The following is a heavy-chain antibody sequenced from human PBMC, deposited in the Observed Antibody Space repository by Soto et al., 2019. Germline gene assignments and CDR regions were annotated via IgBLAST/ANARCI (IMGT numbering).Heavy chain of an antibody. V-gene: IGHV4-34*01. CDR1: GRSFSGYY. Sequence: PSETLSLTCAVYGRSFSGYYWGWIRQPPGKGLEWIGEINHSGSTNYNPSLKSRVTISVDTSKNQFSLNLSSVTAADTAVYYCARRLDVWGQGTTVTVSS. CDR2: INHSGST. CDR3: ARRLDV. J-gene: IGHJ6*02.